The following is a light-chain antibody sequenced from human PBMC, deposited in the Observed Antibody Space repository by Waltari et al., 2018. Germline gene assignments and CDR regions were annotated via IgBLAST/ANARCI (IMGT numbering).Light chain of an antibody. CDR1: NIGGKS. CDR2: DDT. J-gene: IGLJ2*01. Sequence: SYVLTQPPSVSVAPGQTARITCGGNNIGGKSVHWYQLKPGQAPELVVYDDTDRPSGIPERFPGSNSGNTATLTISRVEAGDEADYYCQVWISGTDHPFGGGTKLTVL. CDR3: QVWISGTDHP. V-gene: IGLV3-21*02.